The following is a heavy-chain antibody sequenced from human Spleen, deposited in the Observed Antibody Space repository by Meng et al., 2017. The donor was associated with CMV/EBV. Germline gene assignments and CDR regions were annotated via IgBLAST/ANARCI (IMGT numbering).Heavy chain of an antibody. J-gene: IGHJ6*02. D-gene: IGHD2-2*01. V-gene: IGHV4-59*01. CDR2: IYYSGST. CDR3: TSHYCSSTSCYYRAGYYYGMDV. CDR1: GGPISFYY. Sequence: SETLSLTCTVSGGPISFYYWSWIRQPPGKGLEWIGYIYYSGSTDYNPSLKSRVTQSVDTSKNQFSLKLSSVTAADTAVYYCTSHYCSSTSCYYRAGYYYGMDVWGQGTTVTVSS.